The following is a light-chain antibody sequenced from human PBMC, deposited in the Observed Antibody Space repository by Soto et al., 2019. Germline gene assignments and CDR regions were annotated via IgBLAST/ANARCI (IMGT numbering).Light chain of an antibody. CDR3: QSYDSSHHWV. Sequence: NFMLTQPHSVSESPGKTVTISCTGSSGSIASNYVQWYQQRPDSAPTTVIYEDNKRPSGVPYRFSGSIDSSSNSASLTISGLKTEDEADYYCQSYDSSHHWVFGGGTKLTVL. CDR2: EDN. J-gene: IGLJ3*02. V-gene: IGLV6-57*02. CDR1: SGSIASNY.